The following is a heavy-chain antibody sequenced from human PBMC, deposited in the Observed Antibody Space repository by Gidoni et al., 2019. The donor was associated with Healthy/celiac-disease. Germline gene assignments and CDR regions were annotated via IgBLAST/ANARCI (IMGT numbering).Heavy chain of an antibody. J-gene: IGHJ4*02. CDR3: ARILEPYDYFDY. D-gene: IGHD3-16*01. V-gene: IGHV1-3*01. CDR1: GSTFTSYA. Sequence: QVQLVQSGAEVKKPGASVKVSCKASGSTFTSYAMHWVRQAPGQRLEWMGWINAGNGNTKYSQKFQGRVTITRDTSASTAYMELSSLRSEDTAVYYCARILEPYDYFDYWGQGTLVTVSS. CDR2: INAGNGNT.